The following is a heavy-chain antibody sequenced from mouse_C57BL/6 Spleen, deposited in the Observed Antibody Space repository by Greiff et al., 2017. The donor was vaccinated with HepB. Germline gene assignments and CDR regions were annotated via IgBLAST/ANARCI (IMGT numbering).Heavy chain of an antibody. Sequence: QVQLQQPGTELVKPGASVKLSCKASGYTFTSYWMHWVTQRPGQGLEWIGNINPSNGGTNYNEKFKSKATLTVDKSSSTAYMQLSSLTSEDSAVYYCAFITTVVADYYFDYWGQGTTLTVSS. V-gene: IGHV1-53*01. D-gene: IGHD1-1*01. CDR1: GYTFTSYW. J-gene: IGHJ2*01. CDR3: AFITTVVADYYFDY. CDR2: INPSNGGT.